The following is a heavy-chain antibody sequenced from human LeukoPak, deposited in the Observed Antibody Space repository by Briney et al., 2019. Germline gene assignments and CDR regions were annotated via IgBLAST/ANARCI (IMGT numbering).Heavy chain of an antibody. CDR3: ATAGNYRFDY. CDR1: GFTFSNYW. V-gene: IGHV3-74*01. CDR2: INPDGSTI. D-gene: IGHD1-7*01. J-gene: IGHJ4*02. Sequence: GGSLRLSCAASGFTFSNYWVHWVRQAPGKGLVWVSRINPDGSTINYADSVKGRFTISRHNAKNTLYLQMNSMRAEDTAVYYCATAGNYRFDYWGQGTLVTVSS.